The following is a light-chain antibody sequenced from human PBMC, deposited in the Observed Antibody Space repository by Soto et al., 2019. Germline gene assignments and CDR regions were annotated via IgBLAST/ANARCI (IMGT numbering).Light chain of an antibody. CDR1: PSFSGY. V-gene: IGKV3-11*01. Sequence: EIVLTQSPATLSLSPGERATLSRRASPSFSGYLAWYQQKPGQAPRLLIYETSKRATGIPARFSGWGSGTDYTLTISSLVPEDFAVYYCQQRSNWPPVITFGQGTRLEIK. CDR3: QQRSNWPPVIT. J-gene: IGKJ5*01. CDR2: ETS.